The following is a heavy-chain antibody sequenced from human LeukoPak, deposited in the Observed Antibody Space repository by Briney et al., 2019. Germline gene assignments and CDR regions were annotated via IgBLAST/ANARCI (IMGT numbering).Heavy chain of an antibody. J-gene: IGHJ6*03. CDR1: GLTVSSNY. Sequence: EGSLRLPCAASGLTVSSNYMSWVRQAPGKGLEWVSVIYSGGSTYYADSVKGRFTISRDNSKNTLYLQMNSLRAEDTAVYYCARTDSGYDLYYYHYMDVWGKGTTVTVSS. CDR3: ARTDSGYDLYYYHYMDV. D-gene: IGHD5-12*01. CDR2: IYSGGST. V-gene: IGHV3-53*01.